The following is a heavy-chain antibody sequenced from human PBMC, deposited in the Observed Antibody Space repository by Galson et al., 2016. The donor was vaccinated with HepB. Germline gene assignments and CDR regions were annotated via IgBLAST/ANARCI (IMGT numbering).Heavy chain of an antibody. J-gene: IGHJ4*02. CDR3: ARGEGSWYYFDF. V-gene: IGHV4-61*01. D-gene: IGHD6-13*01. CDR2: IYDSGTT. CDR1: GGSVTSDYYY. Sequence: ETLSLTCTVSGGSVTSDYYYWTWIRQTPGQGLEWIGYIYDSGTTVYNPSLRGRVSISIYPSRHQISLRLNTVTGADTAIYYCARGEGSWYYFDFWGQGTLVTASS.